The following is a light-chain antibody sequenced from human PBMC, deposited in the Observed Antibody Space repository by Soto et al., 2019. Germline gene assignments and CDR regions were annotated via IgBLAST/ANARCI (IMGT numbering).Light chain of an antibody. CDR3: SSYTSSRTVL. CDR2: EVT. J-gene: IGLJ2*01. CDR1: SSDVGGYNY. V-gene: IGLV2-14*01. Sequence: QSALTQPASVSGSLGQSITISCTGTSSDVGGYNYVSWYQQHPGKDPKVVIFEVTKRPSGVSSRFSGSKSGNTAYLTVSGLQAEDEGDYYCSSYTSSRTVLFGGGTKLTVL.